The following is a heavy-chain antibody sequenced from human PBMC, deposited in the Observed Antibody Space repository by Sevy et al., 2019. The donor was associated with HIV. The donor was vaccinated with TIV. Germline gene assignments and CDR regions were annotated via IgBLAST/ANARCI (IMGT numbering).Heavy chain of an antibody. J-gene: IGHJ4*02. V-gene: IGHV3-7*01. CDR3: ARDSKADYNYGLEEMMAY. Sequence: GGSLRLSCAASGFTFSSYWMSWVRQAPGKGLEWVANINQDGSEKHYRDSVKGRVTISRESSKNSLFLQVHSLRVEDTAVYYCARDSKADYNYGLEEMMAYWGQGTLVTVSS. D-gene: IGHD3-16*01. CDR2: INQDGSEK. CDR1: GFTFSSYW.